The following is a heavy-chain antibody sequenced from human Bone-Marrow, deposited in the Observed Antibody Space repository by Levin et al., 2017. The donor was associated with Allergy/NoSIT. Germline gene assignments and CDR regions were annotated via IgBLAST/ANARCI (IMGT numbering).Heavy chain of an antibody. D-gene: IGHD2-15*01. CDR3: AKASQGSCRGALCYTLDY. J-gene: IGHJ4*02. CDR1: GFTFSTYA. Sequence: PGGSLRLSCAASGFTFSTYAMSWVRQAPGTGLEWVSAISGSDDGTYYADSVKGRFTISRDNFKNTLYLQMNSLRADDTAIYYCAKASQGSCRGALCYTLDYWGQGALVTVSS. CDR2: ISGSDDGT. V-gene: IGHV3-23*01.